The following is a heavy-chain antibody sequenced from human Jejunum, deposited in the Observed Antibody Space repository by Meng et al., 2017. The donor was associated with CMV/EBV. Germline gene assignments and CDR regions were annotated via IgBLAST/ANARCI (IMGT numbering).Heavy chain of an antibody. CDR3: ARGNGWRFDY. V-gene: IGHV7-4-1*01. CDR2: ININTGNP. CDR1: GYNFTSSS. D-gene: IGHD6-19*01. J-gene: IGHJ4*02. Sequence: QVQLVTAGSELNKAGDLVKVSCQAGGYNFTSSSMNWVRHAPGQGLEWMGWININTGNPTYAQGFTGRFVFSLDTSVSTAYLQIDSLKADDTAVYYCARGNGWRFDYWGQGTLVTVSS.